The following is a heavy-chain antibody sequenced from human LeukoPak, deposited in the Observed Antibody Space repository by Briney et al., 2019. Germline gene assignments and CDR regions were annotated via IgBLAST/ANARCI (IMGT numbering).Heavy chain of an antibody. CDR3: ASRKGAIFGVVIEVFDY. CDR2: IIPIFGTA. D-gene: IGHD3-3*01. CDR1: GGTFSSYA. Sequence: ASVKVSCKASGGTFSSYAISWVRQAPGQGLEWMGGIIPIFGTANYAQKFQGRVTITADESTSTAYMELSSLRSEDTAVYYCASRKGAIFGVVIEVFDYWGQGTLVTVSS. V-gene: IGHV1-69*01. J-gene: IGHJ4*02.